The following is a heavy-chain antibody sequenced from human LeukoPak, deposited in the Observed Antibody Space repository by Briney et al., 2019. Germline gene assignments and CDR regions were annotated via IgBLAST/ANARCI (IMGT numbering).Heavy chain of an antibody. CDR2: ISGSGGST. D-gene: IGHD3-10*01. CDR3: AKDANPKYHGSGSYSPPFDY. V-gene: IGHV3-23*01. Sequence: GGSLRLSCAASGFTFSSYAMSWVRQAPGKGLEWVSAISGSGGSTYYADSVKGRFTISRDNSKNTLYLQMNSLRAEDTAVYYCAKDANPKYHGSGSYSPPFDYWGQGTLVTVSS. CDR1: GFTFSSYA. J-gene: IGHJ4*02.